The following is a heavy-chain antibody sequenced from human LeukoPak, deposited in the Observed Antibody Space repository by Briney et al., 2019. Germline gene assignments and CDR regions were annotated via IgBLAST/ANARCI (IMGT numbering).Heavy chain of an antibody. CDR1: GYTFTSYD. Sequence: ASVKVSCKASGYTFTSYDINWVRQATGQGLEWMGWMNPNSGNTGYAQKFQGRVTMTRDTSISTAYMELSRLRSDDTAVYYCAREKKGIAAAADYWGQGTLVTVSS. J-gene: IGHJ4*02. D-gene: IGHD6-13*01. CDR2: MNPNSGNT. CDR3: AREKKGIAAAADY. V-gene: IGHV1-8*01.